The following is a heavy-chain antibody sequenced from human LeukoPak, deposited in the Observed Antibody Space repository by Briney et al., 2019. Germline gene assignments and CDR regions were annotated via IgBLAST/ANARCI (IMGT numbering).Heavy chain of an antibody. Sequence: GGSLRLSCAASGFTFSSYGMHWVRQAPGKGLEWVAFIRYDGSNKYYADSVKGRFTISRDDSKNTLYLQMNSLRAEDTAVYYCAKTSSPVYCSSTSCYFDYWGQGTLVTVSS. CDR2: IRYDGSNK. CDR3: AKTSSPVYCSSTSCYFDY. CDR1: GFTFSSYG. D-gene: IGHD2-2*01. V-gene: IGHV3-30*02. J-gene: IGHJ4*02.